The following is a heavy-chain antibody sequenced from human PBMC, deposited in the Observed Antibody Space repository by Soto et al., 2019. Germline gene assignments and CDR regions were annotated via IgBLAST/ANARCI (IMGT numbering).Heavy chain of an antibody. V-gene: IGHV1-18*01. D-gene: IGHD1-1*01. CDR2: ISTYNGNT. Sequence: QVQMVQSGAEVKKPGTSVKVSCKTSGYIFTNYDISWVRQAPGQGLEWMGWISTYNGNTGYAQKLQERVTMTTDISTSTACLEVRSLRSDDAAVYYCARDRVRLDPWGQGTLVTVSS. CDR1: GYIFTNYD. J-gene: IGHJ5*02. CDR3: ARDRVRLDP.